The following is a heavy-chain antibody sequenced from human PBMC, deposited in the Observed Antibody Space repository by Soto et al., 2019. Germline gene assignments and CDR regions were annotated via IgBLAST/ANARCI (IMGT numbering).Heavy chain of an antibody. CDR1: GDTSSTSS. CDR2: IIPVFGRV. V-gene: IGHV1-69*01. Sequence: QVQVVQSGAEVKKPGSSVKVSCTASGDTSSTSSINWVRQAPGQRLEWMGGIIPVFGRVNYAPTLKGRVSISADESTRMAYMELTSLTSEDTAIYYCARDDRTYYGVGRNWGQGTLLIVSS. J-gene: IGHJ1*01. CDR3: ARDDRTYYGVGRN. D-gene: IGHD3-22*01.